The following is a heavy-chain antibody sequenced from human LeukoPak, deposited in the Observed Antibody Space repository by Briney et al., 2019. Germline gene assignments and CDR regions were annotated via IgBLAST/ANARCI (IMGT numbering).Heavy chain of an antibody. V-gene: IGHV4-34*01. D-gene: IGHD2-15*01. CDR2: INHSGST. CDR3: ARRRVVVVAATVPSLKRYWYFDL. Sequence: PSETLSLTCAVYGGSSSGYYWSWIRQPPGKGLEWIGEINHSGSTNYNPSLKSRVTISVDTSKNQFSLKLSSVTAADTAVYYCARRRVVVVAATVPSLKRYWYFDLWGRGTLVTVSS. CDR1: GGSSSGYY. J-gene: IGHJ2*01.